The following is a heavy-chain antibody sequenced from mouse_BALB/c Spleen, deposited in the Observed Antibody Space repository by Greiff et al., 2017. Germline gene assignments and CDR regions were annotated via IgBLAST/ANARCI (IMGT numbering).Heavy chain of an antibody. CDR2: ISSGGST. J-gene: IGHJ1*01. Sequence: EVMLVESGGGLVKPGGSLKLSCAASGFTFSSYAMSWVRQTPEKRLEWDASISSGGSTYYPDSVKGRFTISRDNARNILYLQMSSLRSEDTAMYYCARGGSLPLMITTSYWYFDVWGAGTTVTVSS. CDR1: GFTFSSYA. CDR3: ARGGSLPLMITTSYWYFDV. D-gene: IGHD2-4*01. V-gene: IGHV5-6-5*01.